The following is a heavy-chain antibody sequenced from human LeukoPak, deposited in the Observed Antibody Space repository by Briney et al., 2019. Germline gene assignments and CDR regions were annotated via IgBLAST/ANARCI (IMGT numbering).Heavy chain of an antibody. CDR1: GFTFSSYW. Sequence: GGSLRLSCAASGFTFSSYWMHWVRQAPGKGLVWVSRINSDGSSTSYADSVKGRFTISRDNSKNTLYLQMNSLRAEDTAVYYCASSTYSSGWYYWGQGTLVTVSS. CDR3: ASSTYSSGWYY. D-gene: IGHD6-19*01. J-gene: IGHJ4*02. V-gene: IGHV3-74*01. CDR2: INSDGSST.